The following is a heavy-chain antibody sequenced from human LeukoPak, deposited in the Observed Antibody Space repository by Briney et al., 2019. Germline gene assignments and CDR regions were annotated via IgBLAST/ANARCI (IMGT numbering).Heavy chain of an antibody. Sequence: SETLSLTCTVSGGSVSSGGYYWSWIRQPPGKGLEWIGYIYYSGSTYYNPSLKSRVTISLDRSKNQFSLKLSSVTAADTAVYYCARDLTIAAAGPAWGQGTLVTVSS. V-gene: IGHV4-30-2*01. CDR3: ARDLTIAAAGPA. CDR2: IYYSGST. D-gene: IGHD6-13*01. J-gene: IGHJ5*02. CDR1: GGSVSSGGYY.